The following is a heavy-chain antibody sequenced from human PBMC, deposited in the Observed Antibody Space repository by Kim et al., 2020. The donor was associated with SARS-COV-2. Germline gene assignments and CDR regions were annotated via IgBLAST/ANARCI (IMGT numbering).Heavy chain of an antibody. Sequence: GGSLRLSCAASGFTFSSYSMNWVRQAPGKGLEWVSSISSSSSYIYYADSVKDRFTISRDNAKNSLYLQMNSLRAEDTAVYYCARDNSRSGYFDYWGQGTLVTVSS. CDR3: ARDNSRSGYFDY. CDR1: GFTFSSYS. J-gene: IGHJ4*02. CDR2: ISSSSSYI. D-gene: IGHD3-22*01. V-gene: IGHV3-21*01.